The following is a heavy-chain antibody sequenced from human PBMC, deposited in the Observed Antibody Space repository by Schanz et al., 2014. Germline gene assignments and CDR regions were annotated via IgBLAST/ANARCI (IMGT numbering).Heavy chain of an antibody. Sequence: EVQLVESGGGLVQPGGSLRLSCAASGFTFSTYWMHWVRQAPGKGLVWVSHINSDGTTTTYADSVKGRFTISRDNAENTQYLQMNSLRVEDTAVYYCSMGGYQLHQWGQGTLVTVSS. CDR1: GFTFSTYW. V-gene: IGHV3-74*01. CDR3: SMGGYQLHQ. J-gene: IGHJ4*02. D-gene: IGHD1-7*01. CDR2: INSDGTTT.